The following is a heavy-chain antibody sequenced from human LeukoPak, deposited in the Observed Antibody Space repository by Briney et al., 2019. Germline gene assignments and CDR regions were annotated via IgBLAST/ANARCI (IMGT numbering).Heavy chain of an antibody. J-gene: IGHJ4*02. CDR2: VNHSGST. CDR3: ARSGDGPFDY. V-gene: IGHV4-34*01. Sequence: SETLSLTCAVYGGTFSGYYWRWIRQPPGKGLEWIGDVNHSGSTNYNPSLESRVTISVDTSKNQFSLRLSSVTAADTAVYYCARSGDGPFDYWGQGTLVTVSS. D-gene: IGHD5-24*01. CDR1: GGTFSGYY.